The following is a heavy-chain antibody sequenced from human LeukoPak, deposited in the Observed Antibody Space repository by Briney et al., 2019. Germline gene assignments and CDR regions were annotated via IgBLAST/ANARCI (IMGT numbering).Heavy chain of an antibody. V-gene: IGHV3-23*01. J-gene: IGHJ4*02. CDR3: AKDKEYTGTYGLFDY. CDR2: ISGTGVNT. D-gene: IGHD1-26*01. CDR1: GFTFSSYA. Sequence: GGSLRLSCAASGFTFSSYAMNWVRQATGEGLEWVSAISGTGVNTYYADSVRDRFTVSRDNPKNTLYLQINSLRAEDTAVYYCAKDKEYTGTYGLFDYWGQGTLVTVPS.